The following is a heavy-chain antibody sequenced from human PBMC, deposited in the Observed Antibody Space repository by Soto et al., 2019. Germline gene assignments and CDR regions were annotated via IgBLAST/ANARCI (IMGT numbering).Heavy chain of an antibody. J-gene: IGHJ4*02. V-gene: IGHV3-23*01. D-gene: IGHD3-3*02. CDR1: GFTFSSYA. Sequence: EVQLLESGGGLVQPGGSLVLSCAASGFTFSSYAMSWVRQAPGKGLEWVSSISGGGNDAFYAVSVKGRFTISRDNSRNTLYLQMSSLRADDTAIYYCARSLVLASTDTEPVDYWGQGALVTVSS. CDR2: ISGGGNDA. CDR3: ARSLVLASTDTEPVDY.